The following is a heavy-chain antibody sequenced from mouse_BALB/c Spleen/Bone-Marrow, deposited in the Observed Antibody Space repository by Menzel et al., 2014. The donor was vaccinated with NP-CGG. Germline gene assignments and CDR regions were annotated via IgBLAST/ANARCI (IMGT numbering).Heavy chain of an antibody. CDR3: TTLARTNFDY. D-gene: IGHD3-1*01. CDR1: GYTFSNYW. V-gene: IGHV1-5*01. CDR2: IYPGNSDT. Sequence: EVKLVESGTVLARPGAAVKMSCKASGYTFSNYWMHWVKQRPGQGLEWSGTIYPGNSDTTYNQKFKGKAKLTAVTSTSTAYMDLSSLANEDSAVYYCTTLARTNFDYWGQGTTLTVSS. J-gene: IGHJ2*01.